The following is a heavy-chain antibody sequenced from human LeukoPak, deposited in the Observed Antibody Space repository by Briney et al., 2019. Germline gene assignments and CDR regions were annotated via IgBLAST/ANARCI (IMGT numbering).Heavy chain of an antibody. CDR1: GFTFDTYA. D-gene: IGHD6-19*01. Sequence: GGSLRLSCAASGFTFDTYAMNWVRQAPGKGLEWVSSITSSGSYVYYADSVKGRFTISRDNAKNSVYLQMNSLRAEDTAVYYCAKDSRSSGRTYLDCWGQGTLVTVSS. CDR2: ITSSGSYV. V-gene: IGHV3-21*01. J-gene: IGHJ4*02. CDR3: AKDSRSSGRTYLDC.